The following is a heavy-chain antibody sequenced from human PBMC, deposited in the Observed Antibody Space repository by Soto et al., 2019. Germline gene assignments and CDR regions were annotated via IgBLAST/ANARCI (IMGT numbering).Heavy chain of an antibody. CDR3: ARVSVSGTYSDY. V-gene: IGHV4-4*02. CDR2: IYHIGST. Sequence: SETLSLTCAVSGGSISSSNWWTWVRQPPGKGLEWIGEIYHIGSTNYNPSLKSRVTISVDKSKNQFSLNLSSVTAADTAVYYCARVSVSGTYSDYWGQGTLVTVSS. J-gene: IGHJ4*02. D-gene: IGHD6-19*01. CDR1: GGSISSSNW.